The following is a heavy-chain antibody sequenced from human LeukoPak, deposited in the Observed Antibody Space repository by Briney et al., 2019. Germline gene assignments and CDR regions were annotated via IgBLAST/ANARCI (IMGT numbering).Heavy chain of an antibody. D-gene: IGHD3-9*01. Sequence: SETLSLTCTVSGGSISSYYWSWIRQPPGKGLEWIGYIYYSGSTNYNPSLKSRVTISVDTSKNQFSRKLSSVTAADTAVYYCARADYDILAGYYLFDYWGQGTLVTVSS. CDR2: IYYSGST. V-gene: IGHV4-59*01. CDR3: ARADYDILAGYYLFDY. CDR1: GGSISSYY. J-gene: IGHJ4*02.